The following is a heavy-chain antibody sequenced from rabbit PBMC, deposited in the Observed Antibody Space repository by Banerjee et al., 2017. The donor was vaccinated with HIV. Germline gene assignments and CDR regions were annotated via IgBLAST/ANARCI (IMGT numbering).Heavy chain of an antibody. J-gene: IGHJ3*01. CDR3: VRAGVYAGYGWSTRLDL. Sequence: QQQLEESGGGLVKPGGTLTLTCKASGIDFSSYYRMCWVRQAPGRGLELIACIYTTSGSTWYASWVNGRFTISRSTSLNTVDLQMTSLTAADTATYFCVRAGVYAGYGWSTRLDLWGPGTLVTVS. CDR1: GIDFSSYYR. V-gene: IGHV1S43*01. D-gene: IGHD7-1*01. CDR2: IYTTSGST.